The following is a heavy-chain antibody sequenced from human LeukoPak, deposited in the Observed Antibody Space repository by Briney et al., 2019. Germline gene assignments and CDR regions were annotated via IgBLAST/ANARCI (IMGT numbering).Heavy chain of an antibody. CDR2: ISDSGNTI. V-gene: IGHV3-48*03. D-gene: IGHD5-12*01. Sequence: GGSLRLSCAASGFTISTNEMNWVRQAPGKGLEWLSYISDSGNTIYYADSVQGRFTISRDNSKNTLYLQMNSLRAEDTAVYYCAKEAGYSGYDYPDYWGQGTLVTVSS. CDR3: AKEAGYSGYDYPDY. J-gene: IGHJ4*02. CDR1: GFTISTNE.